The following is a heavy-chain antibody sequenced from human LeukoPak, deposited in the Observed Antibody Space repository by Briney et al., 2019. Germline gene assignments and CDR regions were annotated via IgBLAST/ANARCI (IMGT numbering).Heavy chain of an antibody. J-gene: IGHJ4*02. CDR1: GFTFRSYA. CDR2: VSGDASQT. D-gene: IGHD2-21*02. CDR3: AKALDGRGHWYERDADY. V-gene: IGHV3-23*01. Sequence: GGSLTLSCAASGFTFRSYAMSWVRQVPGEGLEWVATVSGDASQTYDSDSLKGRFAISRNNSKNTVYLRMSSLRAEDTAIYYCAKALDGRGHWYERDADYWGQGTLVAVSS.